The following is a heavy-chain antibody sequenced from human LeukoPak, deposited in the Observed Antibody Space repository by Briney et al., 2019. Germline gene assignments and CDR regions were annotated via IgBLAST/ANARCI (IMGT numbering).Heavy chain of an antibody. D-gene: IGHD3-10*01. J-gene: IGHJ4*02. CDR1: GFTFSSYG. Sequence: GGSLRLSCTASGFTFSSYGMHWVRQAPGKGLKWVSYISSSSSAINYADSVKGRFTISRDNAKNSLFLQMNSLRDEDTAMYYCARGGGARPDYWGQGTLVTVSS. V-gene: IGHV3-48*02. CDR3: ARGGGARPDY. CDR2: ISSSSSAI.